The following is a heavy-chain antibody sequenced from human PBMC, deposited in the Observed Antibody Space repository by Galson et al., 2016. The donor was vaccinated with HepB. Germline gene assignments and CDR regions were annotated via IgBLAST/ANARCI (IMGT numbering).Heavy chain of an antibody. CDR3: ARGPAGNFWSAYYLDH. CDR2: ISDSGRTT. J-gene: IGHJ4*02. Sequence: SLRLSCAASGFTFSNYYMSWIRQAPGKGLEWVAFISDSGRTTYYADTVKGRFTIARDYMEDSLSLQMNSLRAEDTAVYYCARGPAGNFWSAYYLDHWGQGTLVTVSS. D-gene: IGHD3-3*01. CDR1: GFTFSNYY. V-gene: IGHV3-11*01.